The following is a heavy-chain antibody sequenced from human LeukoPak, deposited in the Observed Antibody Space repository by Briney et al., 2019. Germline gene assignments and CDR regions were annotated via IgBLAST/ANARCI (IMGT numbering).Heavy chain of an antibody. CDR2: ISGSGGST. CDR1: GFTFSSYW. J-gene: IGHJ3*02. Sequence: GGSLRLSCAASGFTFSSYWMSWVRQAPGKGLEWVSAISGSGGSTYYADSVKGRFTISRDNSKNTLYLQMNSLRAEDTAVYYCAKDLERSGYPDAFDIWGQGTMVTVSS. CDR3: AKDLERSGYPDAFDI. D-gene: IGHD3-22*01. V-gene: IGHV3-23*01.